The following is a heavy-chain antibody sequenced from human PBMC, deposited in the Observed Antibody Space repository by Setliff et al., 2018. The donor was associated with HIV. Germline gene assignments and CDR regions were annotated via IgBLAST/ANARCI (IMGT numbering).Heavy chain of an antibody. D-gene: IGHD4-17*01. CDR3: ARADYGDFVEY. CDR1: GFTFSTYA. J-gene: IGHJ4*02. Sequence: GGSLRLSCAASGFTFSTYAMSWFRQAPGKGLEWVSSSSVSGGRTNHADSVQGRFTISRDNSKNTLYVQMNSLRDEDTAVYYCARADYGDFVEYWGRGTLVTVSS. V-gene: IGHV3-23*01. CDR2: SSVSGGRT.